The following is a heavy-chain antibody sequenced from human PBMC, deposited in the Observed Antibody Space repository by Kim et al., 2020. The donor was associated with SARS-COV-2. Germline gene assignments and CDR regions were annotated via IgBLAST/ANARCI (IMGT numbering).Heavy chain of an antibody. V-gene: IGHV4-34*01. Sequence: STHYNPSLKSRVTISVDTSKNQFSLKLSSVTAADTAVYYCARRGYTDIGYWGQGTLVTVSS. D-gene: IGHD3-16*02. CDR2: ST. J-gene: IGHJ4*02. CDR3: ARRGYTDIGY.